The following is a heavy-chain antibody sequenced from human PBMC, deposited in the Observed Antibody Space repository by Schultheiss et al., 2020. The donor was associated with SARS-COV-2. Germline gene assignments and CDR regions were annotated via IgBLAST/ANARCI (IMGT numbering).Heavy chain of an antibody. CDR1: GFTFSDYY. V-gene: IGHV3-15*01. D-gene: IGHD3-3*01. Sequence: GESLKISCAASGFTFSDYYMSWIRQAPGKGLEWVGRIKSKTDGGTTDYAAPVKGRFTISRDNAKTTLYLQMNSLRAEDTAVYYCARDRSPMEWSKYYYYYGMDVWGQGTTVTVSS. CDR2: IKSKTDGGTT. CDR3: ARDRSPMEWSKYYYYYGMDV. J-gene: IGHJ6*02.